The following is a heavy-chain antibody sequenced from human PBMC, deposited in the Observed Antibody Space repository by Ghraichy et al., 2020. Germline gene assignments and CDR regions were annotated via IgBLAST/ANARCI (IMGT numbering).Heavy chain of an antibody. J-gene: IGHJ2*01. CDR2: IKQDGSKT. CDR1: GFTFSRYW. V-gene: IGHV3-7*03. Sequence: GGSLRLSCAASGFTFSRYWMHWVRQAPGKGLEWVADIKQDGSKTYYEDSVKGRLTISRDNAKNSIYLQLNSLRAEDTAVYYCARDTNAGTGEYWYLDLWGRGTLVTVSS. CDR3: ARDTNAGTGEYWYLDL. D-gene: IGHD1-14*01.